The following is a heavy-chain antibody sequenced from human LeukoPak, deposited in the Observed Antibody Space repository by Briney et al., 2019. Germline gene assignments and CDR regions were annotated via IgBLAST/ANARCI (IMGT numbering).Heavy chain of an antibody. CDR1: GGSISSSSYY. D-gene: IGHD5-12*01. CDR3: ARPQEVASVWDFDY. CDR2: IYYSGST. V-gene: IGHV4-39*01. Sequence: SETLSLTCTVSGGSISSSSYYWGWIRQPPGKGLEWIGSIYYSGSTYYNPSLKSRVTISVDTSKNQFSLKVRSVTAADTAVYYCARPQEVASVWDFDYWGQGTLVTVSS. J-gene: IGHJ4*02.